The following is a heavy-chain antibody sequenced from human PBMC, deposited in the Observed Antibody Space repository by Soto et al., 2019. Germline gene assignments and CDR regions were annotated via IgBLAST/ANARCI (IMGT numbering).Heavy chain of an antibody. J-gene: IGHJ4*02. V-gene: IGHV3-23*01. D-gene: IGHD6-19*01. CDR1: GFTFSSYA. CDR3: AKDLVRGGYDYERRIAVAGRIDY. Sequence: GGSLRLSCAASGFTFSSYAMSWVRQAPGKGLEWVSAISGSGGSTYYADSVKGRFTISRDNSKNTLYLQMNSLRAEDTAVYYCAKDLVRGGYDYERRIAVAGRIDYWGQGTLVTVSS. CDR2: ISGSGGST.